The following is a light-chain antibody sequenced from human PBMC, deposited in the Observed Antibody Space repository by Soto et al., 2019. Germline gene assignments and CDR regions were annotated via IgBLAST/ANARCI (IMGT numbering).Light chain of an antibody. CDR3: QQYGYSPIT. J-gene: IGKJ5*01. Sequence: EIVLTQSPVTLSLSPGERATLSCRAGQSVSSNYLAWYQQKPGQAPRLLIYGASSRATGTPDKFSGSGSGTDFILTIDGLEPEDFAVDYCQQYGYSPITFGQGTRLEIK. CDR2: GAS. V-gene: IGKV3-20*01. CDR1: QSVSSNY.